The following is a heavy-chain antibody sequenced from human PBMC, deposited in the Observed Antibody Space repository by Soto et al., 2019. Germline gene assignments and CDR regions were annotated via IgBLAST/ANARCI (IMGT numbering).Heavy chain of an antibody. CDR1: GGSLDYYY. CDR3: ARDSTSWFPYYGIDV. D-gene: IGHD6-13*01. V-gene: IGHV4-59*01. CDR2: ISDSGST. J-gene: IGHJ6*02. Sequence: LSLTCTVSGGSLDYYYWTWIRQTPGKGLEWIGYISDSGSTKYNPSLRSRVTISVDTSKNQFSLQLNSVNAADTAVYFCARDSTSWFPYYGIDVWGQGTTVTVSS.